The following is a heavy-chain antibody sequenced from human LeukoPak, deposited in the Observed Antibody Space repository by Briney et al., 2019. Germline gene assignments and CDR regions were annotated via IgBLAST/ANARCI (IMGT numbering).Heavy chain of an antibody. V-gene: IGHV4-39*01. J-gene: IGHJ6*03. Sequence: GSLRLSCAVSGVSFSRFWMSWVRQPPGKGLEWIGSIYYSGSTYYNPSLKSRVTISVDTSKNQFSLKLSSVTAADTAVYYCARVATIWYYYYYMDVWGKGTTVTVSS. CDR3: ARVATIWYYYYYMDV. D-gene: IGHD5-12*01. CDR1: GVSFSRFW. CDR2: IYYSGST.